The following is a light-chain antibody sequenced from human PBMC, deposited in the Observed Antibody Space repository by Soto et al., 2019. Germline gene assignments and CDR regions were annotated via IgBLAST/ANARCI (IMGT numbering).Light chain of an antibody. CDR2: DAS. CDR3: QQYNGYSTWT. J-gene: IGKJ1*01. Sequence: DIQLTQSPSTLPASVGDRVTIACRASQSIRRWLAWYQQKPGKAPKVLIWDASSLYSGVPSRFSGSGSGTEFTLTISSLQPDYFASYYCQQYNGYSTWTFGQGTKVEIK. CDR1: QSIRRW. V-gene: IGKV1-5*01.